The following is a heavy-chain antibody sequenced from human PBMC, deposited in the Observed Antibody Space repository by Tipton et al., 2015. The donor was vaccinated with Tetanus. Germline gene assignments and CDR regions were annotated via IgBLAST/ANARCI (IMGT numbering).Heavy chain of an antibody. V-gene: IGHV4-39*01. CDR1: GASIRGRGDY. J-gene: IGHJ5*02. CDR2: VYYSGST. D-gene: IGHD2-2*01. CDR3: ARNKTTSWGWFDP. Sequence: TLSLTCTVSGASIRGRGDYWGWIRQSPGTGLEWIGSVYYSGSTYYNPSFKSRVTISVDTSRNQFSLELTSLTAADTAVYYCARNKTTSWGWFDPWGQGTLVIVSS.